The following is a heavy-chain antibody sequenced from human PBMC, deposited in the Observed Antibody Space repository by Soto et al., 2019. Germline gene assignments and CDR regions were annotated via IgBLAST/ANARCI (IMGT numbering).Heavy chain of an antibody. V-gene: IGHV1-18*01. J-gene: IGHJ4*02. CDR3: ARDGYCDH. Sequence: QVQLVQSGAEVKKPGDSVRVSCKASGYTFTNYGIGWVRQAPGQGLEWMGWISANNGNTKYAQKLQGRVTMTTDASTSTAYMGLRSLRSDDAAVYYCARDGYCDHWGQGTLVTVSS. CDR1: GYTFTNYG. CDR2: ISANNGNT.